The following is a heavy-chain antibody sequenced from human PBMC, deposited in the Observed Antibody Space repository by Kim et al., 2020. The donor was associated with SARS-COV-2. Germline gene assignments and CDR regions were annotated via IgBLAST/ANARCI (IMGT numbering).Heavy chain of an antibody. D-gene: IGHD4-17*01. Sequence: GGSLRLSCAASGFSFSSYSMNWVRQAPGKGLEWVSYISSSSSSIYYTDSVKGRFTISRDNAKNSLYLQMNSLRDEDTAVYYCARVGGGDPVYYGMDVWGQGTTVTVSS. CDR2: ISSSSSSI. CDR1: GFSFSSYS. CDR3: ARVGGGDPVYYGMDV. V-gene: IGHV3-48*02. J-gene: IGHJ6*02.